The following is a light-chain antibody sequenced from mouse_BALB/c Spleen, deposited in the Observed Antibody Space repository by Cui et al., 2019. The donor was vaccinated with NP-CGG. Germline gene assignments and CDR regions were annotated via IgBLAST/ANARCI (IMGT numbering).Light chain of an antibody. J-gene: IGLJ1*01. V-gene: IGLV1*01. Sequence: VVPQESALTTSPGETVTLTCRSSTGAVTTSNYANWVQEKPDHLFTGLIGGTNNRAPGVPARFSGSLIGDKAALTITGAQTEDEAIYFCALWYSNHWVFGGGTKLTVL. CDR3: ALWYSNHWV. CDR2: GTN. CDR1: TGAVTTSNY.